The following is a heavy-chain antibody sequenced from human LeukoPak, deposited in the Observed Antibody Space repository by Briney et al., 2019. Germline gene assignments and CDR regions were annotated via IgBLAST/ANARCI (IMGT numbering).Heavy chain of an antibody. Sequence: PGESLRLSCAASGFTFSSYSTNWVRQAPGKGLEWVSYISSRGATIYYADSVKGRFNISRDNAKNSLYLQMNSLRDEDTAVYYCTRDPGSGWPPGIDYWGQGNLVTVSS. CDR3: TRDPGSGWPPGIDY. V-gene: IGHV3-48*02. CDR2: ISSRGATI. D-gene: IGHD6-19*01. J-gene: IGHJ4*02. CDR1: GFTFSSYS.